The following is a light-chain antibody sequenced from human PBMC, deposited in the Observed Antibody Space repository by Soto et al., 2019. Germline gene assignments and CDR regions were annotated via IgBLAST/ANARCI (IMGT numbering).Light chain of an antibody. J-gene: IGKJ1*01. CDR3: QQYNNWPPWT. CDR1: QSVSSN. V-gene: IGKV3-15*01. Sequence: EIVMTQSPAPLSVSPGERATLSCRASQSVSSNLAWFQQKPGQAPRLLIYGASTRATGIPVRFSGSGSGTEFTLTISSLQSEDFAVYYCQQYNNWPPWTLGQGTKVDI. CDR2: GAS.